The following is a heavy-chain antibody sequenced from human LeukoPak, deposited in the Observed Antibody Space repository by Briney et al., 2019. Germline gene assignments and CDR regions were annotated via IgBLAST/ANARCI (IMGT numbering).Heavy chain of an antibody. J-gene: IGHJ4*02. CDR2: ISSSGSTI. CDR1: GFTFSNYE. Sequence: AGGSLRLSCAASGFTFSNYEMHWVRQAPGKGLEWVSYISSSGSTIYYADSVKGRFTISRDNAKNSLYLQMNSLRAEDTAVYYCAKSSPPPLKYWGQGILVTVSS. V-gene: IGHV3-48*03. CDR3: AKSSPPPLKY.